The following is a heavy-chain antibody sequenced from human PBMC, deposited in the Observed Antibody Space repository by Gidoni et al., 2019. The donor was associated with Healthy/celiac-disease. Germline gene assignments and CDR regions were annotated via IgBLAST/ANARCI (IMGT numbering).Heavy chain of an antibody. Sequence: QVQLQQWGAGLLKPSETLSLTCAVYGGSFSGYYWSWIRQPPWKGLEWIGEINHSGSTNYNPSLKSRVTISVDTSKNQFSLKLSSVTAADTAVYYCARGLLWFGELLRVGMDVWGQGTTVTVSS. CDR2: INHSGST. CDR1: GGSFSGYY. V-gene: IGHV4-34*01. J-gene: IGHJ6*02. D-gene: IGHD3-10*01. CDR3: ARGLLWFGELLRVGMDV.